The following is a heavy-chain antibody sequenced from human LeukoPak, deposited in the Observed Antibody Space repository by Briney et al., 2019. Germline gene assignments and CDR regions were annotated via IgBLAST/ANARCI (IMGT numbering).Heavy chain of an antibody. CDR3: ARRSLPYSSSWYGRAFDI. Sequence: PSETLSLTCAVYGGSFSGYYWSWIRQPPGKGLEWIGEINHSGSTNYNPSLKSRVTISVDTSKNQFSLKLSSVTAADTAVYYCARRSLPYSSSWYGRAFDIWGQGRMVTVSS. CDR2: INHSGST. CDR1: GGSFSGYY. J-gene: IGHJ3*02. D-gene: IGHD6-13*01. V-gene: IGHV4-34*01.